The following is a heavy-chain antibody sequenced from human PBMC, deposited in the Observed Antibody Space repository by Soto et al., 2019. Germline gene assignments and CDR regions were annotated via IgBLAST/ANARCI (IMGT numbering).Heavy chain of an antibody. V-gene: IGHV1-69*13. D-gene: IGHD3-22*01. CDR1: GGTFSSYA. CDR2: IIPIFGTA. CDR3: ARAGYYYDSSGEDEYCQH. Sequence: SVKVSCKASGGTFSSYAISWVRQAPGQGLEWMGGIIPIFGTANYAQKFQGRVTITADESTSTAYMELSSLRSEDTAVYYCARAGYYYDSSGEDEYCQHWGQGTLVTVS. J-gene: IGHJ1*01.